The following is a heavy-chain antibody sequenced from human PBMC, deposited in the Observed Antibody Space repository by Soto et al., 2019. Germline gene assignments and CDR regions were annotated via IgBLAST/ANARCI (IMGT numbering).Heavy chain of an antibody. V-gene: IGHV4-34*01. J-gene: IGHJ6*02. CDR3: ASQQWLARRYYYYGMDV. Sequence: SETLSLTCAVYGGSFSGYYWSWIRQPPGKGLEWIGEINHSGSTNYNPSLKSRVTISVDTSKNQFSLKLSSVTAADTAVYYCASQQWLARRYYYYGMDVWGQGTTVT. CDR1: GGSFSGYY. CDR2: INHSGST. D-gene: IGHD6-19*01.